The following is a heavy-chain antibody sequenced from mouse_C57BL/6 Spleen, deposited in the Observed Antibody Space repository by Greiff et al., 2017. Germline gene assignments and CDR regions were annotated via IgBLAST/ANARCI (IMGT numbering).Heavy chain of an antibody. V-gene: IGHV1-78*01. CDR3: ARGIYYGYFDY. D-gene: IGHD2-1*01. J-gene: IGHJ2*01. CDR1: GYTFTDHT. CDR2: FYPRDGST. Sequence: VQLQQSDAELVKPGASVKISCKVFGYTFTDHTIHWMKQRPEQGLEWIGYFYPRDGSTKYNEKFKGKATLTANKSSSTAYMQLNSLTSEDSAVYFCARGIYYGYFDYWGQGTTLTVSS.